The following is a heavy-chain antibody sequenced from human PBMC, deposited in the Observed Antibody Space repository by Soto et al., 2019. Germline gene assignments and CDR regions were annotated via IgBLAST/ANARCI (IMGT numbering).Heavy chain of an antibody. CDR3: ARGLNGRRDWHFDI. Sequence: EVQLVESGGDLVQPGGSLRLSCAASGFTFSDHYMDWVRQAPGKGLEWVGRIRDKANSYITEYAASVKGRFIISRDDSKNSLFLQMNSLKTEDTAVYYCARGLNGRRDWHFDIWGRGTLVTVSS. D-gene: IGHD1-1*01. J-gene: IGHJ2*01. CDR1: GFTFSDHY. V-gene: IGHV3-72*01. CDR2: IRDKANSYIT.